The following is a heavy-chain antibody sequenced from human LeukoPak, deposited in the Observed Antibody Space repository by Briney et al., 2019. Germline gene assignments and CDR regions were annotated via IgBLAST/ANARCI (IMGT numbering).Heavy chain of an antibody. CDR2: ISGSGGGT. D-gene: IGHD3-16*02. Sequence: PGGSLRLSCAASGFSFSSYAMSWVRQAPGKGLEWVSAISGSGGGTYYADSVKGRFTISRDNSKNTLYRQMNSLRAEDTAVYYCAKGRVWGSYPPNDAFDIWGQGTMVTVSS. CDR3: AKGRVWGSYPPNDAFDI. V-gene: IGHV3-23*01. CDR1: GFSFSSYA. J-gene: IGHJ3*02.